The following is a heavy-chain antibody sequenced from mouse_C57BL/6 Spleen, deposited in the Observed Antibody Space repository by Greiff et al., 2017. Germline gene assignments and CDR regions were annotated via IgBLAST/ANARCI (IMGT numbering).Heavy chain of an antibody. CDR1: GYTFTSYW. V-gene: IGHV1-59*01. J-gene: IGHJ4*01. D-gene: IGHD2-5*01. CDR3: ARGYSNYRAMDY. CDR2: IDPSDSYT. Sequence: VQLQQPGAELVRPGTSVKLSCKASGYTFTSYWMHWVKQRPGQGLEWIGVIDPSDSYTNYNQKFKGKATLTVDTSSSTAYMQLSSLTSEDSAVYYCARGYSNYRAMDYWGQGTSVTVSS.